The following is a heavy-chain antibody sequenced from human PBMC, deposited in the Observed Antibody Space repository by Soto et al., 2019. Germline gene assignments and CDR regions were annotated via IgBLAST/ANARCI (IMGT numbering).Heavy chain of an antibody. CDR3: ARDARGIAVAGTRSFDY. D-gene: IGHD6-19*01. Sequence: ASVKVSCKASGYTFTSYGISWVRQAPGQGLEWMGWISAYNGNTNYAQKLQGRDTMTKDTSTSTTYIELRSLRTDDTAVYYCARDARGIAVAGTRSFDYWG. J-gene: IGHJ4*01. CDR1: GYTFTSYG. V-gene: IGHV1-18*01. CDR2: ISAYNGNT.